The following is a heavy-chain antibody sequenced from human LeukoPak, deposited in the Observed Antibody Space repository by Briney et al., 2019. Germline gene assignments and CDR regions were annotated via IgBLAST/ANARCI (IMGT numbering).Heavy chain of an antibody. V-gene: IGHV3-64*01. J-gene: IGHJ3*02. D-gene: IGHD2-21*02. Sequence: PGGPLRLSCAGSGFNFRSFALHWVRQAPGKGLEYVSGMSGDGGSTFHANSVKGRFTISRDNSKNTLYLQMGSLKTEDMALYYCARGNTALGGAFDIWGPGTVVSVS. CDR2: MSGDGGST. CDR1: GFNFRSFA. CDR3: ARGNTALGGAFDI.